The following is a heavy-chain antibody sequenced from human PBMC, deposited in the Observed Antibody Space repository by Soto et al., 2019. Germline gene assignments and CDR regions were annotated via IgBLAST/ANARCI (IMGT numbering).Heavy chain of an antibody. Sequence: GGSLRLSCAASGFTFSSYGMHWVRQAPGKGLEWVAVIWYDGSNKYYADSVKGRFTISRDNSKNTLYLQMNSLRAEDTAVYYCARAPLRYFDWLLSPFDYWGQGTLVTVSS. CDR1: GFTFSSYG. CDR3: ARAPLRYFDWLLSPFDY. D-gene: IGHD3-9*01. J-gene: IGHJ4*02. V-gene: IGHV3-33*01. CDR2: IWYDGSNK.